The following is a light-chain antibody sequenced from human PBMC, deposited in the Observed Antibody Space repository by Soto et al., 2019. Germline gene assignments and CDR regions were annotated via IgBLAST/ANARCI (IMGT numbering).Light chain of an antibody. J-gene: IGLJ3*02. CDR1: NSDVGGYNY. Sequence: QSVLTQPRSVSGSPGQSVTISCTGTNSDVGGYNYVSWYQQHPGKAPKVMIYDVTKRPSGVPDRFSGSKSGNTASLTISGLQAEDEADYYCCSYTGTYAWVFGGGTKLTVL. CDR3: CSYTGTYAWV. CDR2: DVT. V-gene: IGLV2-11*01.